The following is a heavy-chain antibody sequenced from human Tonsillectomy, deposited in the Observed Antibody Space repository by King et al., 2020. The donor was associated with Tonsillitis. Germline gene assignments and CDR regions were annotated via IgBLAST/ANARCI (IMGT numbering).Heavy chain of an antibody. D-gene: IGHD2-21*01. CDR3: VRSVSANFWGDPLHGYIYL. Sequence: HVQLVESGGGVVRPGGPIVLSCEGFGFSFTTYAIHWVRQAPAKGLEWVAIGAYDGYGHYSESVKGRFNISRVNYKEKLFLQMNNLTPEDTAVYYCVRSVSANFWGDPLHGYIYLWGRGARVTVSS. V-gene: IGHV3-30*03. CDR2: GAYDGYG. CDR1: GFSFTTYA. J-gene: IGHJ2*01.